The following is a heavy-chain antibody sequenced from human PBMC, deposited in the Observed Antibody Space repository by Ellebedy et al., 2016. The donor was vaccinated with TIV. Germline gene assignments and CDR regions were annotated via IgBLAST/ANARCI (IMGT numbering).Heavy chain of an antibody. CDR1: GGSISSYY. CDR2: IYYSGST. D-gene: IGHD3-3*01. CDR3: ARQVYDFWSGYYSISDNWFDP. V-gene: IGHV4-59*08. Sequence: SETLSLTCTVSGGSISSYYWSWIRQPPGKGLAWIGYIYYSGSTNYNPSLKSRVTISVDTSKNQFSLKLSSVTAADTAVYYCARQVYDFWSGYYSISDNWFDPWGQGTLVTVSS. J-gene: IGHJ5*02.